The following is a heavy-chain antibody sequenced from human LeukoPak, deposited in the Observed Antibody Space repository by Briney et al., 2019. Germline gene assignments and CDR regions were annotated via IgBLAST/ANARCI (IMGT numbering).Heavy chain of an antibody. V-gene: IGHV3-15*01. J-gene: IGHJ4*02. CDR1: GFTLSNAW. Sequence: GGSLRLSCAASGFTLSNAWMSWVRQAPGKGLEWVGRIKSKTDGGTTDYVAPVKGRFTISRDDSKNTLYLQMNSLNTEDTAVYYCTRTQLVFDYWGQGTLVTVSS. CDR2: IKSKTDGGTT. D-gene: IGHD6-6*01. CDR3: TRTQLVFDY.